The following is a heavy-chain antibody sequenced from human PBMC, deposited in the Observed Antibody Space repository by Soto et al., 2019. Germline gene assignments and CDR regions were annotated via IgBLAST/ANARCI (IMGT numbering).Heavy chain of an antibody. CDR3: ARAGYNYYGNTEPYHFDY. CDR2: ISYDGNNK. V-gene: IGHV3-30-3*01. CDR1: GFTFSHFA. D-gene: IGHD3-10*01. Sequence: GGSLRLSCAASGFTFSHFAIHWVRQAPGKGLEWVAIISYDGNNKYYADSVKGRFTISRDNSKNTLYLQMTSLRPEDTAVYYCARAGYNYYGNTEPYHFDYWGQGTLVTVSS. J-gene: IGHJ4*02.